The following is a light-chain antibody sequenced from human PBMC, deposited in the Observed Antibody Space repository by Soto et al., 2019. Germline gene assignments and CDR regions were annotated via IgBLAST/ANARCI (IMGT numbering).Light chain of an antibody. Sequence: QAVVTQEPSLTVSPGGTVTLTCASSTGAVTSGYYPNWFQQKPGQAPRALIYSTNNKYSWTPVRFSGSLLGGKAALTLSGVQPEDEAKYYCLLYYGGQMGVFGGGTKLTVL. J-gene: IGLJ2*01. CDR3: LLYYGGQMGV. CDR2: STN. V-gene: IGLV7-43*01. CDR1: TGAVTSGYY.